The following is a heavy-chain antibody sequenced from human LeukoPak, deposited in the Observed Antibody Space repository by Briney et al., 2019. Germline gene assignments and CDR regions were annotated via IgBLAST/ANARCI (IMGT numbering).Heavy chain of an antibody. Sequence: GASVKVSCKASGYTFTGYYMHWVRQAPGQGLEWMGRINPNSGGTNYAQKFQGRVTMTRDTSISTAYMELSRLRSDDTAVYYCARVWLGELSEYYYYMDVWGKGTTVTASS. CDR1: GYTFTGYY. D-gene: IGHD3-10*01. CDR2: INPNSGGT. V-gene: IGHV1-2*06. J-gene: IGHJ6*03. CDR3: ARVWLGELSEYYYYMDV.